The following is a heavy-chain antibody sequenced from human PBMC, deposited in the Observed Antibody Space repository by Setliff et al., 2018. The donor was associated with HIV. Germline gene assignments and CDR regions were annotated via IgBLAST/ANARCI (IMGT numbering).Heavy chain of an antibody. CDR3: SRWPSYYYDSSGYYFDS. CDR1: GFIFSNYI. Sequence: GGSLRLSCAASGFIFSNYILTWVRQAPGKGLEWVSYIALGGNTIYYADSVRGRFTISRDDAESSVFLQMNSLRAEDTAVYYCSRWPSYYYDSSGYYFDSWGQGTLVTVSS. V-gene: IGHV3-48*01. J-gene: IGHJ4*02. CDR2: IALGGNTI. D-gene: IGHD3-22*01.